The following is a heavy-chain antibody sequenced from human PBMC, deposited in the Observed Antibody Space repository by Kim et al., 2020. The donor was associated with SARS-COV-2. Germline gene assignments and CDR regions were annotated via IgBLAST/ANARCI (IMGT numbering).Heavy chain of an antibody. D-gene: IGHD3-3*01. Sequence: GGSLRLSCVASGFTFEKYAMHWVRQLPGKGLEWVSFIRGDGSRTSYADSVKGRFTISRDNTRDSLFLQLNSLRIEDTALYYCTKPGGIWPNYDFWNGTQLDAFDVWGKGTMVSVSS. CDR3: TKPGGIWPNYDFWNGTQLDAFDV. V-gene: IGHV3-43*02. J-gene: IGHJ3*01. CDR1: GFTFEKYA. CDR2: IRGDGSRT.